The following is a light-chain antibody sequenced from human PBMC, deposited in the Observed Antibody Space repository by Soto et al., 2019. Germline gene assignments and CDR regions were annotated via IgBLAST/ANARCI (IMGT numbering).Light chain of an antibody. J-gene: IGKJ1*01. CDR1: QSVSSNY. Sequence: EIVLTQSPGTLSLSPGERATLSCSASQSVSSNYLAWYQQKPGQAPRLLIYGASSRATGIPDRFSGSGSGTDFTLTISRLEPEDFAVYYCQHYGSSPETFGQGTKVEIK. CDR3: QHYGSSPET. CDR2: GAS. V-gene: IGKV3-20*01.